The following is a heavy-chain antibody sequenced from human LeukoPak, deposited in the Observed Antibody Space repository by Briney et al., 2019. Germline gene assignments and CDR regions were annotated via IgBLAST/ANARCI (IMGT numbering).Heavy chain of an antibody. CDR2: IYYSGST. CDR1: GGSISSSSYY. V-gene: IGHV4-39*07. Sequence: SETLSLTCTVSGGSISSSSYYWGWIHQPPGKGLEWIGSIYYSGSTYYNPSLKSRVTISVDTSKNQFSLKLSSVTAADTAVYYCARDPNRGPYYYYYYMDVWGKGTTVTVSS. J-gene: IGHJ6*03. CDR3: ARDPNRGPYYYYYYMDV. D-gene: IGHD1/OR15-1a*01.